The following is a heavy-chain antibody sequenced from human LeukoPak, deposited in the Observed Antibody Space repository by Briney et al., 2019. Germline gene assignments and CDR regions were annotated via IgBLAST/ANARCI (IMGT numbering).Heavy chain of an antibody. J-gene: IGHJ6*03. V-gene: IGHV3-20*04. CDR1: GFIFDDYA. CDR3: AREGYYGSGLYYYYYMDV. D-gene: IGHD3-10*01. Sequence: PGGSLRLSCVASGFIFDDYAMSWVRQAPGKGLEWVSGINWNGVSTGYADSVKGRFTISRDNAKNSLYLQMNSLRAEDTAVYYCAREGYYGSGLYYYYYMDVWGKGTTVTVSS. CDR2: INWNGVST.